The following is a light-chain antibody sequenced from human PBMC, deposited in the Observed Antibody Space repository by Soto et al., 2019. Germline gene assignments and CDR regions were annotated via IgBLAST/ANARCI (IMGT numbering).Light chain of an antibody. CDR3: HQYGSSPFT. V-gene: IGKV3-20*01. Sequence: EVVLTQSPATLSLSPGERATLSCRANQSVSANYLAWYQQKPGQAPRLLIYGASSRATGIPDRFSGSGSGTDFTLTISRLEPEDFAVFYCHQYGSSPFTFGPGTQVDIK. J-gene: IGKJ3*01. CDR1: QSVSANY. CDR2: GAS.